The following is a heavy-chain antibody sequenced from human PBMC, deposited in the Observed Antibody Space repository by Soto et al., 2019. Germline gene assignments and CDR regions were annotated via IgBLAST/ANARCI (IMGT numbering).Heavy chain of an antibody. CDR1: GGSISSGGYS. V-gene: IGHV4-30-2*01. J-gene: IGHJ5*02. Sequence: SETLSLTCAVSGGSISSGGYSWSWIRQPPGKGLEWIGYIYHSGSTYYNPSLKSRVTISVDRSKNQFSLKLSSVTAADTAVYYCAREGSTEVDPWGQGTLVTVSS. CDR2: IYHSGST. CDR3: AREGSTEVDP. D-gene: IGHD1-1*01.